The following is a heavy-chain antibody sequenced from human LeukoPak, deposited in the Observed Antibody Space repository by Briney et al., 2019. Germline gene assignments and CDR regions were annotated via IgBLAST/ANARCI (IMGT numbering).Heavy chain of an antibody. Sequence: GVSLRLSCAASGFSVGSYYFSWVRQAPGKGLEWVSVIYTSGRTYYADSVRGRFTISRDKTLYLQMNSLRAEDTAVYYCTRGTSVGWYGDSWGQGTLISVSS. J-gene: IGHJ4*02. CDR1: GFSVGSYY. D-gene: IGHD6-19*01. CDR2: IYTSGRT. CDR3: TRGTSVGWYGDS. V-gene: IGHV3-66*01.